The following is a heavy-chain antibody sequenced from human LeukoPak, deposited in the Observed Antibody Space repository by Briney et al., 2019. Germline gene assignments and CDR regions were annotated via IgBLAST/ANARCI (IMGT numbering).Heavy chain of an antibody. CDR3: ARDWVGGFDH. CDR2: TKEDESEK. D-gene: IGHD3-16*01. V-gene: IGHV3-7*01. J-gene: IGHJ5*02. CDR1: GFNFNSYW. Sequence: GGSLRLSCVASGFNFNSYWMSWVRQAPGKGLEWVAKTKEDESEKYYVDSVKGRFTISKDNARNSLYLQMNSLKAEDTAVYYCARDWVGGFDHWGQGTLVTVSS.